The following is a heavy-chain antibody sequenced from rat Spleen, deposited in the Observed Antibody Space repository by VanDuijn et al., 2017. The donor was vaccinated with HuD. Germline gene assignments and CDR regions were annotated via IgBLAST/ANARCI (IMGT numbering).Heavy chain of an antibody. CDR3: ASQYYYDGYYRDY. V-gene: IGHV2-1*01. J-gene: IGHJ2*01. Sequence: QVQLKESRPGLVQPSQTLSLICTVSGFSLISNSVHWVRPPPGKGLEWMGGIWGDGSTDYISALKSRLNISRDTSKSQIFLKMNNLQTEDTAMYFCASQYYYDGYYRDYWGQGVMVTVSS. D-gene: IGHD1-12*03. CDR1: GFSLISNS. CDR2: IWGDGST.